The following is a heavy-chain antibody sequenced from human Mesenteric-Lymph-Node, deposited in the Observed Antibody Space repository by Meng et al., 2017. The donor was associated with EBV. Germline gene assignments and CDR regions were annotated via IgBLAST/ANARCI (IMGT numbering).Heavy chain of an antibody. J-gene: IGHJ4*02. CDR2: ISAYNRNT. CDR3: ARVSDYDSSGLDY. Sequence: QGLLVPSGAEVTNPGASVRVSCKASGYTFNNYGFTWVRQAPGQGLEWMGWISAYNRNTDYAQIFRGRVTLTTDTSTSTAYLDLRSLTSDDTAVYYCARVSDYDSSGLDYWGQGTLVTVSS. D-gene: IGHD3-22*01. V-gene: IGHV1-18*01. CDR1: GYTFNNYG.